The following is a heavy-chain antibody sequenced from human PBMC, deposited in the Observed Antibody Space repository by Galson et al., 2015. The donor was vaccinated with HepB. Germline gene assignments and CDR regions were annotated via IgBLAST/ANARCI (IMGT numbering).Heavy chain of an antibody. CDR1: GGTFSSYA. D-gene: IGHD3-10*01. V-gene: IGHV1-69*13. Sequence: SVKVSCKASGGTFSSYAISWVRQAPGQGLEWMGGIIPIFGTANYAQKFQGRVTITADESTSTAYTELSSLRSEDTAVYYCARDRFGFSGSYSTYYYYYYMDVWGKGTTVTVSS. CDR3: ARDRFGFSGSYSTYYYYYYMDV. CDR2: IIPIFGTA. J-gene: IGHJ6*03.